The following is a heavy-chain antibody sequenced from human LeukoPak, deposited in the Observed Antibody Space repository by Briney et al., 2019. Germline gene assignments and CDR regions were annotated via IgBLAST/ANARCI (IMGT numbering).Heavy chain of an antibody. CDR3: VRDGQYCYDSSGYWFPDY. CDR2: ISSSSSYI. CDR1: GFTFSSYS. Sequence: GGSLRLSCAASGFTFSSYSMNWVRQAPGKGLEWVSSISSSSSYIYYADSVKGRFTISRDNAKNSLYLQMNSLRAEDTAVYYCVRDGQYCYDSSGYWFPDYWGRGTLVTVSS. D-gene: IGHD3-22*01. J-gene: IGHJ4*02. V-gene: IGHV3-21*04.